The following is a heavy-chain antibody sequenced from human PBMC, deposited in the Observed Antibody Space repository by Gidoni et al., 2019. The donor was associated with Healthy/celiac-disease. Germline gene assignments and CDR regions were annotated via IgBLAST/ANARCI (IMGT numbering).Heavy chain of an antibody. V-gene: IGHV3-23*01. CDR1: GFTFSSYA. Sequence: EVQLLESGGGLVQPGGSLRLSCAASGFTFSSYAMSWVRQAPGKGLEWVAAISGSGGSTYYADSVKGRFTISRDNSKNTLYLQMNSLRAEDTAVYYCVKDPPQLWFGESYFDYWGQGTLVTVSS. D-gene: IGHD3-10*01. CDR3: VKDPPQLWFGESYFDY. CDR2: ISGSGGST. J-gene: IGHJ4*02.